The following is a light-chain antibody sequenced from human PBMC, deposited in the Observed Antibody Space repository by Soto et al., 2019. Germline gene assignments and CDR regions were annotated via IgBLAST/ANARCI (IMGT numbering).Light chain of an antibody. V-gene: IGKV1-5*01. J-gene: IGKJ2*01. CDR1: RSINGR. Sequence: GDRVTITCRASRSINGRLAWYQQKPGRPPKLLIYDVSFLESGVPSRFSGSGSGTDFNLTISSLRPDDFATFYCQQYKVYPYTFGQGTRLDIQ. CDR3: QQYKVYPYT. CDR2: DVS.